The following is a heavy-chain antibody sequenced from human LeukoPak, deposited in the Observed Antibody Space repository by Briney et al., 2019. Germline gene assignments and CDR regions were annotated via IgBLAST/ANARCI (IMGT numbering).Heavy chain of an antibody. CDR1: GSTFTSYW. J-gene: IGHJ4*02. CDR2: IYPGDSDT. V-gene: IGHV5-51*01. D-gene: IGHD3-22*01. Sequence: GESLKISCKGSGSTFTSYWIGWVRQMPGKGLEWMGIIYPGDSDTRYSPSFQGQVTISADKSITTAYLQWSSLKASDTAMYYCARGTDYYDSTGYPIDYWGQGTLVTVSS. CDR3: ARGTDYYDSTGYPIDY.